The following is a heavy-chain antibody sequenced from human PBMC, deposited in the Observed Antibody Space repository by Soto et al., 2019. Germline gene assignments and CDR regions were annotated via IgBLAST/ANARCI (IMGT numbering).Heavy chain of an antibody. CDR3: ATNYDYGGY. D-gene: IGHD4-17*01. CDR2: IIPALGVT. V-gene: IGHV1-69*09. J-gene: IGHJ4*02. CDR1: GGTFGSYV. Sequence: QVQLVQSGAEVKKPGSSVKVSCKASGGTFGSYVFSWVRQAPGQGLEWMGGIIPALGVTNYAQKFQGRVTITADQSTTTAYMELSSLRSEDTAVYYCATNYDYGGYWGQGTLVTVSS.